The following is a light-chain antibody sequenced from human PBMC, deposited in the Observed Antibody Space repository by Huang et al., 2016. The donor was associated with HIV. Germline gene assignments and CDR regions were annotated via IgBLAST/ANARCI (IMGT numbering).Light chain of an antibody. CDR3: QQYDDWRT. J-gene: IGKJ1*01. Sequence: EIVMTQSPATLSVSPGERATLSCRASQSIGTNLAWYQQKRGQPPSLRIYGAFTRATGIPARFSGTGSGTEFTLTISSLQSEDCAIYYCQQYDDWRTFGQGTKVE. CDR2: GAF. V-gene: IGKV3-15*01. CDR1: QSIGTN.